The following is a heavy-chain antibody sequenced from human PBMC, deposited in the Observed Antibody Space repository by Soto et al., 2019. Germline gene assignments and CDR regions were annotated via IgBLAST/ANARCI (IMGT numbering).Heavy chain of an antibody. CDR3: ARRAVGYDFWSGYRRESDYFDY. V-gene: IGHV4-59*08. CDR1: GGSISNYY. D-gene: IGHD3-3*01. Sequence: PSETLSLTCTVSGGSISNYYWSWIRQPPGKGLEWIGYIYYSGSTNYNPSLKSRVTISVDTSKNQFSLKLSSVTAADTAVYYCARRAVGYDFWSGYRRESDYFDYWGQGTLVTVSS. CDR2: IYYSGST. J-gene: IGHJ4*02.